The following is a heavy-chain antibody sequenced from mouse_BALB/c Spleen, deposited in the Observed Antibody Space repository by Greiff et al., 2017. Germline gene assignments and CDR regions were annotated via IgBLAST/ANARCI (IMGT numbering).Heavy chain of an antibody. CDR3: ARVITTVVAHFDY. CDR2: ISSGGST. V-gene: IGHV5-6-5*01. Sequence: DVHLVESGGGLVKPGGSLKLSCAASGFTFSSYAMSWVRQTPEKRLEWVASISSGGSTYYPDSVKGRFTISRDNARNILYLQMSSLRSEDTAMYYCARVITTVVAHFDYWGQGTTLTVSS. D-gene: IGHD1-1*01. J-gene: IGHJ2*01. CDR1: GFTFSSYA.